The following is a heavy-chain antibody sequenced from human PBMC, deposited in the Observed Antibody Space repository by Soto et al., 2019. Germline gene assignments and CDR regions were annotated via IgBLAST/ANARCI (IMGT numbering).Heavy chain of an antibody. Sequence: SETLSLTCTVSGGSISSSSYYWGWIRQPPGKGLEWIGSIYYSGSTYYNPSLKSRVTISVDTSKNQFSLKLSSVTAADTAVYYCARRPEVVLMEGPYYFDYWGQGTLVTVSS. D-gene: IGHD2-8*01. CDR3: ARRPEVVLMEGPYYFDY. CDR1: GGSISSSSYY. CDR2: IYYSGST. V-gene: IGHV4-39*01. J-gene: IGHJ4*02.